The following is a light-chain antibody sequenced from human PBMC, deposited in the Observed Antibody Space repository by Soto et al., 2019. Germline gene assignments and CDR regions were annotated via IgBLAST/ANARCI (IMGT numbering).Light chain of an antibody. CDR2: DVS. CDR3: QQYDSFSVT. J-gene: IGKJ1*01. V-gene: IGKV1-5*01. CDR1: QRISCW. Sequence: DIEMKQSPSTLSASVGDTADITFRAGQRISCWPAWHQQKPRKATNLLIYDVSALKRGVPPRFSGSGSGTEFTLTISSLQPEDFATYYCQQYDSFSVTFGQGTKVDIK.